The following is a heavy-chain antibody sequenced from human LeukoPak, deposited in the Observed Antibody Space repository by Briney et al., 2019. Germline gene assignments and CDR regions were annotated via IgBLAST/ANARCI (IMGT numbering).Heavy chain of an antibody. V-gene: IGHV4-38-2*02. Sequence: KPSETLSLTCTVSGASISNYYWSWIRQPPGKGLEWIVSINHSWSTYYNPSLKSRVTISVDTSKNQFSLKLTSVTAADTAVYYCARAPGTTFDYWGHGNMVTVSS. CDR2: INHSWST. CDR3: ARAPGTTFDY. D-gene: IGHD4-17*01. J-gene: IGHJ4*01. CDR1: GASISNYY.